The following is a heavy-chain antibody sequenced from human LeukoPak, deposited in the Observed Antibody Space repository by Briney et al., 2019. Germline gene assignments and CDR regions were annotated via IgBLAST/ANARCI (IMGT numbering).Heavy chain of an antibody. D-gene: IGHD2-21*01. CDR3: ARDKYGDYALDY. V-gene: IGHV3-74*01. Sequence: PGGSLRLSCAASGFTFSGYWMHWVRQAPGKGLVWVSHINSDGSSTTYADSVKGRFTISRDNAQNSLYLQMYSLRAEDTAVYYCARDKYGDYALDYWGQGTLVTVSS. CDR2: INSDGSST. CDR1: GFTFSGYW. J-gene: IGHJ4*02.